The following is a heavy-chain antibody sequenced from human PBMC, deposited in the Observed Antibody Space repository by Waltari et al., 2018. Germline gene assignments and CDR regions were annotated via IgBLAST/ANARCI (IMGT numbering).Heavy chain of an antibody. CDR3: TKGWGDY. D-gene: IGHD7-27*01. Sequence: EGQLLESGGGLVQPGGSLSFTCAASGFTLTTYAMGWVRQPPGKGLEWVSGIVGGGDSTYYADSVKGRFTISRDSSKNTLYLQMNSLRAEDTAVYYCTKGWGDYWGQGTLVTVSS. CDR2: IVGGGDST. V-gene: IGHV3-23*01. CDR1: GFTLTTYA. J-gene: IGHJ4*02.